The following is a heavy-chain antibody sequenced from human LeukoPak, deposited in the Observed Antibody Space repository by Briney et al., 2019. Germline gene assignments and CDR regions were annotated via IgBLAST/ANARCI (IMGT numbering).Heavy chain of an antibody. V-gene: IGHV3-30*02. CDR3: AKAKGFWAGFLGY. D-gene: IGHD3/OR15-3a*01. CDR1: GFTFSSYG. Sequence: GGSLRLSCAASGFTFSSYGMHWVRQAPGKGLEWVAFIRYDGSNKCYADSVKGRFTISRDNSKNTLHLQMNSLRAEDTAVYYCAKAKGFWAGFLGYWGQGTLVTVSS. J-gene: IGHJ4*02. CDR2: IRYDGSNK.